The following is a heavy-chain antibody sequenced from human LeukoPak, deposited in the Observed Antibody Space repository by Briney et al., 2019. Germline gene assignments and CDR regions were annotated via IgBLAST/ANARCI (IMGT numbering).Heavy chain of an antibody. CDR1: GGSFSGYY. CDR2: INHSGST. D-gene: IGHD2/OR15-2a*01. V-gene: IGHV4-34*01. CDR3: ARGWDRGGSEYRFFDN. Sequence: SETLSLTCAVYGGSFSGYYWSWIRQPPGKGLEWIGEINHSGSTNYNPSLKSRVTISVDTSKNQFSLKLSSVTAADTAVYYCARGWDRGGSEYRFFDNWGKGTLVTASS. J-gene: IGHJ4*02.